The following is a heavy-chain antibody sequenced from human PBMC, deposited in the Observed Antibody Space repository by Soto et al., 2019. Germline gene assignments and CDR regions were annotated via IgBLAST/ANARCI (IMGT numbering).Heavy chain of an antibody. CDR3: ARGYSYGPRWFDP. CDR2: IIPIFGTA. V-gene: IGHV1-69*06. Sequence: GASVKVSCKASGGTFSSYAISWVRQAPGQGLEWMGGIIPIFGTANYAQKFQGRVTITADKSTSTAYMELSSLRSEDTAVYYCARGYSYGPRWFDPWGQGTLVTVSS. CDR1: GGTFSSYA. J-gene: IGHJ5*02. D-gene: IGHD5-18*01.